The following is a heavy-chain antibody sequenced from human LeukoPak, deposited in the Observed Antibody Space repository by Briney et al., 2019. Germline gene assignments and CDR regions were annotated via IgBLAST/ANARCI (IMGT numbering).Heavy chain of an antibody. CDR2: IHYIGNT. Sequence: SETLSLTCTVSGDSISTSGYYWSWIRQHPGTGLEWIAYIHYIGNTYYNPSLESRVTMSVDTSSNQFSLNVASVTAADTAIYYCARVPDDYFFDYWGRGILVTVSS. V-gene: IGHV4-31*03. CDR1: GDSISTSGYY. J-gene: IGHJ4*02. D-gene: IGHD3-3*01. CDR3: ARVPDDYFFDY.